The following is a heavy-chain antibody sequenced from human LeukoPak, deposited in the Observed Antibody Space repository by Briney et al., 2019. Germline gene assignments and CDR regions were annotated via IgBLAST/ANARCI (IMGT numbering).Heavy chain of an antibody. CDR2: INHSGNT. J-gene: IGHJ4*02. CDR3: APIFGDYSDFDY. CDR1: GGSSGSYY. V-gene: IGHV4-34*01. Sequence: ESSETLSLTCAVYGGSSGSYYWSWIRQPPGKGLEWIGEINHSGNTNYNPSLKSRVTISLDTSKNQFSLRLSSVTAADTALYYCAPIFGDYSDFDYWGQGTLVTVSS. D-gene: IGHD4-17*01.